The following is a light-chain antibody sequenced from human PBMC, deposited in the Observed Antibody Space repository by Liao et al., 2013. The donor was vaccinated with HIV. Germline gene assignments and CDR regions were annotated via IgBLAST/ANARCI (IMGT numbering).Light chain of an antibody. CDR2: QDT. CDR3: QAWDSSTGDVG. J-gene: IGLJ2*01. V-gene: IGLV3-1*01. CDR1: KLGDKF. Sequence: SYELTQPPSLSVSPGQTASITCSGDKLGDKFACWYQQKPGQSPVLVIYQDTKRPSGIPERFSGSDSGNTATLTISGTQAMDEADYYCQAWDSSTGDVGFGGGTKLTVL.